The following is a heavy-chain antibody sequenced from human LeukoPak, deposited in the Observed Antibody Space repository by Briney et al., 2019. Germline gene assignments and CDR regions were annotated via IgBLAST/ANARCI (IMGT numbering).Heavy chain of an antibody. CDR1: GFTFGSYA. CDR2: ISYDGSNK. CDR3: ARGPVTAAAAYY. D-gene: IGHD6-13*01. Sequence: PGRSLRLSCAASGFTFGSYAIHWVRQAPGKGLEWVAVISYDGSNKYYADSVKGRFTISRDNSKNTLYLQMNSLRAEDTAVYYCARGPVTAAAAYYWGQGTLVTVSP. J-gene: IGHJ4*02. V-gene: IGHV3-30*04.